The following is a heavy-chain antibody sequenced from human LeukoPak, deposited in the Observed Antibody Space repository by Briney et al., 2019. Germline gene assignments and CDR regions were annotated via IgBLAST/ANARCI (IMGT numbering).Heavy chain of an antibody. CDR2: IKQDGSEK. J-gene: IGHJ4*02. Sequence: GGSLRLSCAASEFTFSNHWMNWVRQAPGKGLEWVASIKQDGSEKSYVDPVKGRFTISRDNAKNSLYLQMNSLRAEDTAVYYCATSEDVSSVYRSLNYWGQGTLVTVSS. V-gene: IGHV3-7*01. D-gene: IGHD3-22*01. CDR3: ATSEDVSSVYRSLNY. CDR1: EFTFSNHW.